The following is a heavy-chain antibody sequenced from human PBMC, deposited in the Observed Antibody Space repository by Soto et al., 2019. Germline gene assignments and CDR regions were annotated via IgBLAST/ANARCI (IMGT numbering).Heavy chain of an antibody. CDR3: TTVVQLVEQQLTRRRSDY. J-gene: IGHJ4*02. D-gene: IGHD6-13*01. CDR2: IKSKTDGGTT. CDR1: GFTFSNAW. Sequence: GGSLRLSCAASGFTFSNAWMSWVRQAPGKGLEWVGRIKSKTDGGTTDYAAPVKGRFTISRDDSKNTLYLQMNSLKTEDTAVYYCTTVVQLVEQQLTRRRSDYWGQGTLVTVSS. V-gene: IGHV3-15*01.